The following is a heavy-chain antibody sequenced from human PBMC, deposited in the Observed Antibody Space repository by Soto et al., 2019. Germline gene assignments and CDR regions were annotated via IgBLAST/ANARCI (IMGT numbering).Heavy chain of an antibody. J-gene: IGHJ4*02. CDR3: AKARGDRVAGNYYFDY. CDR2: ISYDGSNK. Sequence: QVQLVESGGGVVQPGRSLRLSCAASGFTFSSYGMHWVRRAPGKGLEWVAVISYDGSNKYYADSVKGRFTISRDNSKNTLYLQMNSLRAEDTAVYYCAKARGDRVAGNYYFDYWGQGTLVTVSS. D-gene: IGHD6-19*01. CDR1: GFTFSSYG. V-gene: IGHV3-30*18.